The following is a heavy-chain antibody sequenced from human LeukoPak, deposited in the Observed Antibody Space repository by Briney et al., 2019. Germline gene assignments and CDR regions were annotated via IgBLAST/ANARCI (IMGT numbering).Heavy chain of an antibody. D-gene: IGHD1-26*01. CDR3: ASGSYLDY. V-gene: IGHV1-2*02. CDR2: INPNTGDT. Sequence: GASVKVSCKASGYTFTGYYMHWVRQAPGQGLEWMGWINPNTGDTHYAQKFQGRVTLTRDTSITTVYMELSRLTSDDTAIFYCASGSYLDYWGQGTLVTVSS. J-gene: IGHJ4*02. CDR1: GYTFTGYY.